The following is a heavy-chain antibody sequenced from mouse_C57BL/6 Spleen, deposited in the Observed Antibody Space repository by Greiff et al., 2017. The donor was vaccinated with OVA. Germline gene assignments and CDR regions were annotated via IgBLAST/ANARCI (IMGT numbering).Heavy chain of an antibody. J-gene: IGHJ4*01. V-gene: IGHV1-80*01. CDR3: ARRYYCGNDLEAMDY. D-gene: IGHD2-2*01. CDR2: IYPGDGDT. CDR1: GYSFSSYW. Sequence: QVQLQQSGAELVKPGASVKISCKASGYSFSSYWMNWVKQRPGKGLEWIGQIYPGDGDTNYNGKFKGKATLTADKSSSTAYMQLSSLTSEDSAVYFCARRYYCGNDLEAMDYWGQGTSVTVSS.